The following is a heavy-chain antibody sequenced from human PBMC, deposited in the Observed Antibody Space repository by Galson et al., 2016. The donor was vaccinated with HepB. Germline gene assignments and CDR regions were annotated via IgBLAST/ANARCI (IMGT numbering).Heavy chain of an antibody. V-gene: IGHV3-9*01. D-gene: IGHD5/OR15-5a*01. J-gene: IGHJ6*02. Sequence: SLRLSCAASGFNFNEYAMHWVRQAPGKGLEWVSGISWNSGSIGYADSVKGRFTISRDNAKNSLHLQMNSLRTEDTALYYCAKDRLVGHALDVWGQGTTVTVSS. CDR3: AKDRLVGHALDV. CDR2: ISWNSGSI. CDR1: GFNFNEYA.